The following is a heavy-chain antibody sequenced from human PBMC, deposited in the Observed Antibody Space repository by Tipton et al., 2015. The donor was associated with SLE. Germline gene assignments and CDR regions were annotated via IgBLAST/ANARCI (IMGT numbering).Heavy chain of an antibody. J-gene: IGHJ5*02. CDR2: ITPPLHRT. Sequence: QLVQSGAEVKKPGSSVKVSCKASGGSFSSYAISWVRQAPGQGPEWMGEITPPLHRTKYAQKFQGRVTISADESTGTAYMELSSLRAEDTAVYYCAGLDLGYCSGGSCSFAPWGQGTLVTVSS. CDR1: GGSFSSYA. V-gene: IGHV1-69*01. D-gene: IGHD2-15*01. CDR3: AGLDLGYCSGGSCSFAP.